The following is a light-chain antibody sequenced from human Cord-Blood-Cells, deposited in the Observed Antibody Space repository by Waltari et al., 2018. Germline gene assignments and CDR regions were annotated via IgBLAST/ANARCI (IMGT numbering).Light chain of an antibody. CDR3: QQYNSYS. V-gene: IGKV1-5*01. CDR2: DAS. Sequence: DIQMTQSPSTLSASVGERVTITCRASQSISSWLAWYQQKPGKAPKLLIYDASSLESGVPSRFSGSGSGTEFTLTISSLQPDDFATYYCQQYNSYSFGPGTKVDIK. CDR1: QSISSW. J-gene: IGKJ3*01.